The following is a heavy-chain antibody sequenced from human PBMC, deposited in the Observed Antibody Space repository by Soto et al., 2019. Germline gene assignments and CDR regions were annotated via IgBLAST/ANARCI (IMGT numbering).Heavy chain of an antibody. Sequence: ASVKVSCKASGYTFTGYYMHWVRQAPGQGLEWMGWINPNSGGTNYAQKFQGWVTMTRDTSISTAYMELSRLRSDDTAVYYCARDDSEYYDILTGYGMDVWGQGTTVTVSS. J-gene: IGHJ6*02. CDR2: INPNSGGT. CDR3: ARDDSEYYDILTGYGMDV. D-gene: IGHD3-9*01. V-gene: IGHV1-2*04. CDR1: GYTFTGYY.